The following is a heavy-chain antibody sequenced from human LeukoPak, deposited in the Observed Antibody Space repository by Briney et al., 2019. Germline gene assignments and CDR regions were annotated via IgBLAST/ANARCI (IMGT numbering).Heavy chain of an antibody. V-gene: IGHV4-59*01. CDR3: AGDSDFWSGYFYGMDV. CDR2: IYYSGST. D-gene: IGHD3-3*01. Sequence: PSETLSLTCTVSGGSISSYYWSWIRQPPGKGLEWIGYIYYSGSTNYNPSLKSRVTISVDTSKNQFSLKLSSVTAADTAVYYCAGDSDFWSGYFYGMDVWGQGTTVTVSS. J-gene: IGHJ6*02. CDR1: GGSISSYY.